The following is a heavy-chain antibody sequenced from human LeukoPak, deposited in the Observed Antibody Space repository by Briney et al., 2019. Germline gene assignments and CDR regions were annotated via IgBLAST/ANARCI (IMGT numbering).Heavy chain of an antibody. V-gene: IGHV3-48*01. CDR2: ISSSNTTV. CDR3: AKDHLPGIVVADRDY. J-gene: IGHJ4*02. D-gene: IGHD6-19*01. Sequence: GGSLRLSCAASGFIFSNYDMNWVRQAPGKGLEWISYISSSNTTVYYADSVKGRFTISRDNSKNTLYLQINGLRAEDTAVYYCAKDHLPGIVVADRDYWGQGTLVTVSS. CDR1: GFIFSNYD.